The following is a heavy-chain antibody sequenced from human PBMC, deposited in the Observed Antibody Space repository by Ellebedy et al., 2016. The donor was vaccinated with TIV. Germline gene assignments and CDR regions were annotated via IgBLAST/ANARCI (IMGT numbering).Heavy chain of an antibody. CDR3: TRRLGS. J-gene: IGHJ5*02. V-gene: IGHV3-11*01. CDR2: ISSSGSTI. CDR1: GFFVSDYY. Sequence: GESLKISXAASGFFVSDYYMTWMRQTPGRGLEWISFISSSGSTIYYADSVKGRFTISRDNAKNSLYLQMNSLRAEDTAVYYCTRRLGSWGQGTLVTVSS. D-gene: IGHD3-16*01.